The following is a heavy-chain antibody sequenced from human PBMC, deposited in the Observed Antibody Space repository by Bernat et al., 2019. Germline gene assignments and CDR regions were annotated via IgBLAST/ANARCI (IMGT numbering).Heavy chain of an antibody. CDR1: GFTFSSYG. CDR2: IWYDGSNK. Sequence: QVQLVESGGGVVQPGRSLRLSCAASGFTFSSYGMHWVRQAPGKGLEWVAVIWYDGSNKYDADSVKARFTISRDNSKNTLYLKMNSMRAEDTAVYYCAGQHGSGSYYNYYYYGMDVWGQGTMVTVSS. CDR3: AGQHGSGSYYNYYYYGMDV. D-gene: IGHD3-10*01. J-gene: IGHJ6*02. V-gene: IGHV3-33*01.